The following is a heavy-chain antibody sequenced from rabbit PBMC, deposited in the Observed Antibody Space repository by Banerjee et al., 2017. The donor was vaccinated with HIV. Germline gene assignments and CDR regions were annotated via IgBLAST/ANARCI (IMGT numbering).Heavy chain of an antibody. J-gene: IGHJ6*01. CDR1: GFDFSSNA. D-gene: IGHD8-1*01. V-gene: IGHV1S40*01. Sequence: QSLEESGGDLVKPGASLTLTCTASGFDFSSNAMYWVRQAPGKGLELIACIYTSSAITYYASWAKGRFTISKTSSTTVTLQMTSLTAADTATYFCARWTGSGYLDLWGPGTLVTVS. CDR3: ARWTGSGYLDL. CDR2: IYTSSAIT.